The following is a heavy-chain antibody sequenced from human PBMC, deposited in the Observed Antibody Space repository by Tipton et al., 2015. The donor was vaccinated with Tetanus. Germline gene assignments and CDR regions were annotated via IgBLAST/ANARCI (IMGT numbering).Heavy chain of an antibody. CDR3: AKEFQRARIRFFDS. CDR2: ISSSSSHI. CDR1: GFTFSKYT. Sequence: SLRLSCTASGFTFSKYTMIWVRLAPGKGLEWVSLISSSSSHIYYADSVKGRFTISRDNAKTSLYLQMNSLRPEDTAVYYCAKEFQRARIRFFDSWGQGTQVTASS. V-gene: IGHV3-21*01. J-gene: IGHJ4*02. D-gene: IGHD3-10*01.